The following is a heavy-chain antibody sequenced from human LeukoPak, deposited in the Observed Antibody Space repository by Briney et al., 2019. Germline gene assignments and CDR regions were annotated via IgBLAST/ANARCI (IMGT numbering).Heavy chain of an antibody. Sequence: ASETLSLTCAVSGGSISSYYWSWIRQPAGKGLEWIGRIYTSGSTNYNPSLKSRVTMSVDTSKNQFSLKLSSVTAADTAVYYCARDSPDYGDYVGAFDIWGQGTMVTVSS. CDR3: ARDSPDYGDYVGAFDI. CDR1: GGSISSYY. V-gene: IGHV4-4*07. J-gene: IGHJ3*02. CDR2: IYTSGST. D-gene: IGHD4-17*01.